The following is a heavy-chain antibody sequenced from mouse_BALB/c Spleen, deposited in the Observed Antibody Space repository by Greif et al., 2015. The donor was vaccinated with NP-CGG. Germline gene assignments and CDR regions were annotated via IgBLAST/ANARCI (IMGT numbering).Heavy chain of an antibody. CDR1: GFTFSSYT. J-gene: IGHJ1*01. V-gene: IGHV5-12-2*01. D-gene: IGHD1-1*01. CDR2: ISNGGGST. CDR3: ARRTTVVGYFDV. Sequence: DVMLVESGGGLVQPGGSLKLSCAASGFTFSSYTMSWVRQTPEKRLEWVAYISNGGGSTYYPDTVKGRFTISRDNAKNTLYLQMSSLKSEDTAMYYCARRTTVVGYFDVWGAGTTVTVSS.